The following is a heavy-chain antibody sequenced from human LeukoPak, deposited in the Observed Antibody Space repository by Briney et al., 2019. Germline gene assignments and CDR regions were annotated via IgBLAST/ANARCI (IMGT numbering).Heavy chain of an antibody. CDR2: INPSSGDT. J-gene: IGHJ4*02. Sequence: ASVKLSCKASGYTLTGYYMHWGRLAPGQGLEWMGWINPSSGDTNYAQKFQGRVTMTRDTSISTAYMELSRLRSDDTAVYYCAKNPYEYYFDYWGQGTLVTVSS. CDR3: AKNPYEYYFDY. CDR1: GYTLTGYY. D-gene: IGHD5-12*01. V-gene: IGHV1-2*02.